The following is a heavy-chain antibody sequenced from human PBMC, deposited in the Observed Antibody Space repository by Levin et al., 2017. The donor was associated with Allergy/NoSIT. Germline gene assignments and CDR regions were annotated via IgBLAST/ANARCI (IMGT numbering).Heavy chain of an antibody. CDR2: ISSSGSTI. Sequence: GESLKISCAASGFTFSDYYMSWIRQAPGKGLEWVSYISSSGSTIYYADSVKGRFTISRDNAKNSLYLQMNSLRAEDTAVYYCARDSPLGYCSSTSCALPRTRGYYYYYGMDVWGQGTTVTVSS. J-gene: IGHJ6*02. D-gene: IGHD2-2*01. V-gene: IGHV3-11*01. CDR3: ARDSPLGYCSSTSCALPRTRGYYYYYGMDV. CDR1: GFTFSDYY.